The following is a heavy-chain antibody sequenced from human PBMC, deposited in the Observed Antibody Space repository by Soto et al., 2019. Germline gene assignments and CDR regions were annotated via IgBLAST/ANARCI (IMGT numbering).Heavy chain of an antibody. V-gene: IGHV2-5*01. J-gene: IGHJ4*02. D-gene: IGHD3-22*01. CDR2: IYWNDDK. CDR3: AHSVVVLVITEGFDY. Sequence: GAGPTLVNPTQTLTLTCTFSGFSLSTSGGGVGWIRQPPGKALEWLALIYWNDDKRYSPSLKSRLTITKDTSKNQVVLTMTNMDPAPTATHYCAHSVVVLVITEGFDYWGQGPLVTVSS. CDR1: GFSLSTSGGG.